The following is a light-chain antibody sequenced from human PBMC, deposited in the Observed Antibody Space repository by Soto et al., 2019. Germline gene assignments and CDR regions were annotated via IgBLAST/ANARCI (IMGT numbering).Light chain of an antibody. CDR1: QSVSSSY. CDR3: QQYGSSPRT. J-gene: IGKJ1*01. V-gene: IGKV3-20*01. Sequence: EIVLPQSPGTLSLSPGEIATLSCRASQSVSSSYLPWHQQKPGQAPRLLIYGASSRATGIPDRCSGSGSGTDVPVTISRLEPEDFAVYHCQQYGSSPRTFGQGTKVEIK. CDR2: GAS.